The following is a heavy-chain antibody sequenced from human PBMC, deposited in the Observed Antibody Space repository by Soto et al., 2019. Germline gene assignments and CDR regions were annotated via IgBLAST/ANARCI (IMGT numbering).Heavy chain of an antibody. CDR2: IYYSGST. Sequence: SETLSLTCTVSGGSISSSSYYWGWIRQPPGKGLEWIGSIYYSGSTYYNPSLKSRVTISVDTSKNQFSLKLSSVTAAVTAVYYCARYSSSWSYYYYGMDVWGQGTTVT. CDR1: GGSISSSSYY. CDR3: ARYSSSWSYYYYGMDV. D-gene: IGHD6-13*01. V-gene: IGHV4-39*01. J-gene: IGHJ6*02.